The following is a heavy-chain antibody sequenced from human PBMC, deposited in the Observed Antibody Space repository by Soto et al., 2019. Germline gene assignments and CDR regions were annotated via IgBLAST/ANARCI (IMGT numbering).Heavy chain of an antibody. CDR1: GFTVSSNY. V-gene: IGHV3-66*01. J-gene: IGHJ6*02. D-gene: IGHD1-26*01. CDR2: IYSGGST. Sequence: EVQLVESGGGLVQPGGSLRLSCAASGFTVSSNYMSWVRQAPGKGLEWVSVIYSGGSTYYADSVKGRFTISRDNSKNTLYLQRNSLRAEDTAVYYCARTPWRWELLYYGMDVWGQGTTVTVSS. CDR3: ARTPWRWELLYYGMDV.